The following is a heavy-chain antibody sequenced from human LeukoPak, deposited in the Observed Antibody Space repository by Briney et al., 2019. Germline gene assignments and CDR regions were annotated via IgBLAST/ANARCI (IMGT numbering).Heavy chain of an antibody. CDR2: ISYDGSNK. CDR1: GFTFSSYA. CDR3: ARDTAKWE. Sequence: GGSLRLSCAASGFTFSSYAMHWVRQAPGKGLEWVAVISYDGSNKYYADSVKGRFTISRDNSKNTLYLQMNSLRAEDTAVYYCARDTAKWEWGQGTLVTVSS. J-gene: IGHJ4*02. D-gene: IGHD1-26*01. V-gene: IGHV3-30*04.